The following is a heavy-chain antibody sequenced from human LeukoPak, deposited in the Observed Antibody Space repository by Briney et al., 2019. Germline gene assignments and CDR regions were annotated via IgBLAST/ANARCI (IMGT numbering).Heavy chain of an antibody. CDR1: GFTFSSYA. D-gene: IGHD3-10*01. J-gene: IGHJ6*03. V-gene: IGHV3-23*01. Sequence: PGGSLRLSCAASGFTFSSYAMSWVRQAPGKGLEWVSAISGSGGSTYYADSVKGRFTISRDNAKNSLYLQMNSLRAEDTAVYYCARASRMVRGVIYYYYYYYMDVWGKGTTVTVSS. CDR3: ARASRMVRGVIYYYYYYYMDV. CDR2: ISGSGGST.